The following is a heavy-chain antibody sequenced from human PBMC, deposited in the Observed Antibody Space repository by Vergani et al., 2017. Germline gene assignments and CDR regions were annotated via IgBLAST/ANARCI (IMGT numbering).Heavy chain of an antibody. D-gene: IGHD6-19*01. J-gene: IGHJ6*02. V-gene: IGHV5-10-1*01. CDR3: ARDQRRQWPRPTAGMDV. CDR1: GYSFTSYW. CDR2: IDPSDSYT. Sequence: EVQLVQSGAEVKKPGESLRISCKGSGYSFTSYWISWVRQMPGKGLEWMGRIDPSDSYTNYSPSFQGHVTISADKSISTSYLKWSSLKASDTAMYYCARDQRRQWPRPTAGMDVWGQGTTVTVSS.